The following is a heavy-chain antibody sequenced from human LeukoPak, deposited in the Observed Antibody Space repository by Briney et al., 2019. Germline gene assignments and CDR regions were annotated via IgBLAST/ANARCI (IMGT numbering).Heavy chain of an antibody. CDR3: ARSPGGFSLDAFDI. CDR2: IYYSGST. CDR1: GGSISSYY. D-gene: IGHD3-16*01. Sequence: SETLSLTCTVSGGSISSYYWSWIRQPPGKGLEWIGYIYYSGSTNYNPSLKSRVTISVDTSKNQFSLKLSSVTAADTAVYYCARSPGGFSLDAFDIWGQGTMVTVSS. J-gene: IGHJ3*02. V-gene: IGHV4-59*08.